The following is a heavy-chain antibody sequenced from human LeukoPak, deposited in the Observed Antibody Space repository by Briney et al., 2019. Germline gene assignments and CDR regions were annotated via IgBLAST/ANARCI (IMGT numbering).Heavy chain of an antibody. CDR2: IYYSGST. CDR1: GGSISSSSYY. Sequence: SQTLSLTCTVSGGSISSSSYYWGWIRQPPGKGLEWIGSIYYSGSTYYNPSLKSRVTISVDTSKNQFSLKLSSVTAADTAVYYCARQYYYGSGMTYWGQGTLVTVSS. D-gene: IGHD3-10*01. V-gene: IGHV4-39*01. J-gene: IGHJ4*02. CDR3: ARQYYYGSGMTY.